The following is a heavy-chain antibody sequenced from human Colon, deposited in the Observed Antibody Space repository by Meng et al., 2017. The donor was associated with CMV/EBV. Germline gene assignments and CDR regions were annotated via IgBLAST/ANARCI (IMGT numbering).Heavy chain of an antibody. V-gene: IGHV1-69*05. J-gene: IGHJ1*01. CDR2: IIPIFGTA. D-gene: IGHD2-2*01. Sequence: SVKVSCKASGYTFTGYYMHWVRQAPGQGLEWMGGIIPIFGTANYAQKFQGRVTITTDESTSTAYMELSSLRSEDTAVYYCARGYCSSTSCYARAYFQHWGQGTLVTVSS. CDR1: GYTFTGYY. CDR3: ARGYCSSTSCYARAYFQH.